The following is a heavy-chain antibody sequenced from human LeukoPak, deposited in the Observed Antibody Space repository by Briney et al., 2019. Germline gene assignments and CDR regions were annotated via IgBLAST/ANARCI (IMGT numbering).Heavy chain of an antibody. CDR3: ARAKGSSSWYPAYYGMDV. V-gene: IGHV3-7*01. CDR2: IKQDGSEK. D-gene: IGHD6-13*01. CDR1: GFTFSSYW. J-gene: IGHJ6*02. Sequence: GGSLRLSCAASGFTFSSYWMSWVRQAPGKGLEWVANIKQDGSEKYYVDSVKGRFTISRDNAKNSLYLQMNSLRAEDTAVYYCARAKGSSSWYPAYYGMDVWGQGTTVTVSS.